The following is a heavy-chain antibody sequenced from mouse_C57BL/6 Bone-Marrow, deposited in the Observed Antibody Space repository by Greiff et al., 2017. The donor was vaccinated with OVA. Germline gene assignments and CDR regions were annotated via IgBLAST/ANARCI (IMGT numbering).Heavy chain of an antibody. V-gene: IGHV5-12*01. Sequence: EVMLVESGGGLVQPGGSLKLSCAASGFTFSDYYMYWVRQTPEKRLEWVAYISNGGGSTYYPDTVQGRFTISRDNAKNTLYLQMSRLKSEDTAMDYCARLWDYWGQGTTLTVSS. CDR2: ISNGGGST. CDR1: GFTFSDYY. J-gene: IGHJ2*01. CDR3: ARLWDY.